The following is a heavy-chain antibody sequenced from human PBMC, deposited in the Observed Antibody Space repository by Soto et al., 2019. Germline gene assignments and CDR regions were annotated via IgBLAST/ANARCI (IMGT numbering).Heavy chain of an antibody. J-gene: IGHJ3*02. CDR2: ISPHNDRT. CDR1: GYNFTSYG. D-gene: IGHD6-19*01. V-gene: IGHV1-18*01. Sequence: QVQLVQSGADVQKPGDSVKVSCKASGYNFTSYGISWVRQAPGQGLEWMGWISPHNDRTKYARRFQDRVTMTTETPTSTVYMELGSLRSDDTAVYYCARDLYYSSGRYFDHDAFDIWGQGTVVTVSS. CDR3: ARDLYYSSGRYFDHDAFDI.